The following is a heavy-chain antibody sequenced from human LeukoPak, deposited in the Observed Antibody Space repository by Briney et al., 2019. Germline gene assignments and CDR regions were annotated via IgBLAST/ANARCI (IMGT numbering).Heavy chain of an antibody. Sequence: QLGGSLRLSCVASGFTFNDYSMHWVRQPPGKGLEWVSILSWDGGSRYYADSVRGRFTISKDNSKNSLYLQMNSLTTEDTALYYCAKDISKRGLAIADHWGQGTLVTVSS. J-gene: IGHJ5*02. CDR3: AKDISKRGLAIADH. CDR1: GFTFNDYS. V-gene: IGHV3-43*01. D-gene: IGHD3-3*02. CDR2: LSWDGGSR.